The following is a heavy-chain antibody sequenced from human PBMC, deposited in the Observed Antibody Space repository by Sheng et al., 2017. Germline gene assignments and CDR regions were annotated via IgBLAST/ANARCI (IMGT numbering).Heavy chain of an antibody. CDR3: ARVFGWFGEFGGYYMDV. J-gene: IGHJ6*03. Sequence: QVQLVQSGAEVKKPGSSVKVSCKASGGTFSSYTISWVRQAPGQGLEWMGRIIPILGIANYAQKFQGRVTITADKSTSTAYMELSSLRSEDTAVYYCARVFGWFGEFGGYYMDVWGKGTTVTVSS. CDR1: GGTFSSYT. CDR2: IIPILGIA. D-gene: IGHD3-10*01. V-gene: IGHV1-69*02.